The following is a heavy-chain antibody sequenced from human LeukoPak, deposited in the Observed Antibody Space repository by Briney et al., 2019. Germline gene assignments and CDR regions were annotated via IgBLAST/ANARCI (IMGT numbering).Heavy chain of an antibody. CDR1: GFTFSSYG. CDR2: IRYDGSNK. Sequence: PGGSLRLSCAASGFTFSSYGMHWVCQAPGKGLEWVAFIRYDGSNKYYADSVKGRFTISRDNSKNTLYLQMNSLRAEDTAVYYCAKDTPPYSSGWYLYYYYYYMDVWGKGTTVTVSS. D-gene: IGHD6-19*01. J-gene: IGHJ6*03. CDR3: AKDTPPYSSGWYLYYYYYYMDV. V-gene: IGHV3-30*02.